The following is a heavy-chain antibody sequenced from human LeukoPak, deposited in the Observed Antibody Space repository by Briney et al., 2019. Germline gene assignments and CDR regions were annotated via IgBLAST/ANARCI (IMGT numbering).Heavy chain of an antibody. Sequence: PGGSLRLSCAASGFTFDDYAMPWVRQAPGKGLEWVSGISWNSGSIGYADSVQGRFTISRDNAKNSLYLQMNSLRAEDTALYYCAKVASGSTQYYFDYWGQGTLVTVSS. V-gene: IGHV3-9*01. J-gene: IGHJ4*02. CDR2: ISWNSGSI. CDR3: AKVASGSTQYYFDY. D-gene: IGHD2-21*01. CDR1: GFTFDDYA.